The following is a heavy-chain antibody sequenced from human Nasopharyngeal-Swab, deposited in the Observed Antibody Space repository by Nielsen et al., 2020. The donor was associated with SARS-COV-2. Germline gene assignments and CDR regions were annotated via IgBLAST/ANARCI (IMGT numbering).Heavy chain of an antibody. J-gene: IGHJ1*01. CDR3: ARESSAAAY. V-gene: IGHV3-7*01. D-gene: IGHD6-13*01. CDR1: DFTLSHER. Sequence: GESLKISCGASDFTLSHERRRGGRQAPGKGLEWVANINHDGSQKYYVDSVKGRFTISRDNSKNSIYLQMDRLRVEDTAVYYCARESSAAAYWGQGTLVTVSS. CDR2: INHDGSQK.